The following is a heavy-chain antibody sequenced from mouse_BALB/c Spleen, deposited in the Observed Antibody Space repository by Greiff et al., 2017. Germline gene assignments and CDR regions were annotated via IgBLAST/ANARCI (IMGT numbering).Heavy chain of an antibody. Sequence: EVKLQESGPGLVKPSQSLSLTCTVTGYSITSDYAWNWIRQFPGNKLEWMGYISYSGSTSYNPSLKSRISITRDTSKNQFFLQLNSVTTEDTATYYCAGFYYYGSSGFAYWGQGTLVTVSA. CDR3: AGFYYYGSSGFAY. D-gene: IGHD1-1*01. CDR1: GYSITSDYA. J-gene: IGHJ3*01. CDR2: ISYSGST. V-gene: IGHV3-2*02.